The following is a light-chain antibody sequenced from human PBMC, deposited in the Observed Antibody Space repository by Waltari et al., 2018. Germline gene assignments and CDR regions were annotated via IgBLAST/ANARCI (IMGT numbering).Light chain of an antibody. V-gene: IGLV1-40*01. J-gene: IGLJ2*01. CDR1: STNIGAESD. CDR3: QSYDSSLTASV. Sequence: QSGLTHPPSALGPPGQTVTLSCTATSTNIGAESDFRWYQVLPGTAPKLLSFGNNNRPSGVPDRFSGSKSGTSAALAITGLQAEDEADYYCQSYDSSLTASVFGGGTKLTVL. CDR2: GNN.